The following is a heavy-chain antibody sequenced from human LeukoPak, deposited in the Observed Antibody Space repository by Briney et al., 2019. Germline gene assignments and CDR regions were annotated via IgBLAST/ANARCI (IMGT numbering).Heavy chain of an antibody. CDR2: ISGSGGST. J-gene: IGHJ4*02. CDR1: GFTFSSYG. Sequence: GGSLRLSCAASGFTFSSYGMSWVRQAPGKGLEWVSAISGSGGSTYYADSVKGRFTISRDNSKNTLYLQMNSLRAEDTAVYYCVKGPIAAAGGYWGQGTLVTVSS. CDR3: VKGPIAAAGGY. D-gene: IGHD6-13*01. V-gene: IGHV3-23*01.